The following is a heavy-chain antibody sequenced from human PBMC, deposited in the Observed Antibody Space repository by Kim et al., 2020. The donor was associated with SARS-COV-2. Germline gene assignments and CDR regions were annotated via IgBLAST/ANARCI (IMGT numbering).Heavy chain of an antibody. CDR3: ATEYWGAFNY. V-gene: IGHV3-15*01. Sequence: GGSLRLSCTGSGFTFTNAWMSWVRQAPGKGLEWVGRIKSQVDGGTSDHAAPVKGRFTISRDDSKDSLFLQMNSLKIVDTAVYYCATEYWGAFNYWGQGTLVTVSS. J-gene: IGHJ4*02. CDR1: GFTFTNAW. CDR2: IKSQVDGGTS. D-gene: IGHD7-27*01.